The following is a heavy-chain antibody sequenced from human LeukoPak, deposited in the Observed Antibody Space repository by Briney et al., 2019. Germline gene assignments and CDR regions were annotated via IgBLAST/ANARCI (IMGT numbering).Heavy chain of an antibody. CDR1: GGSISSYY. V-gene: IGHV4-39*01. J-gene: IGHJ4*02. Sequence: KPSETLSLTCTVSGGSISSYYWSWIRQPPGKGLEWIGIIYYSGSTYYNPSLKSRLTISVDTSKNQFSLKVSSVTAADTAVYYCARHRAGGSGMAVDYWGQGTLVTVSS. CDR2: IYYSGST. D-gene: IGHD3-10*01. CDR3: ARHRAGGSGMAVDY.